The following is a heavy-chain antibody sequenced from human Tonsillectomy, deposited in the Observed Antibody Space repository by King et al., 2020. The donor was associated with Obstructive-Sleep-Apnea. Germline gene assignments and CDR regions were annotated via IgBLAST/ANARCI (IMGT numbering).Heavy chain of an antibody. V-gene: IGHV1-2*02. CDR2: INPDTGDT. D-gene: IGHD5-12*01. Sequence: VQLVESGAEVKKPGASVKVSCKASGYTFTGYYMHWVRQAPGQGLEWVGWINPDTGDTNFAQNFQGRVTMTRDTSISTAYMELSRLRSDDTAVYYCARNSGYDSYFDYWGQGTLATVSS. CDR3: ARNSGYDSYFDY. CDR1: GYTFTGYY. J-gene: IGHJ4*02.